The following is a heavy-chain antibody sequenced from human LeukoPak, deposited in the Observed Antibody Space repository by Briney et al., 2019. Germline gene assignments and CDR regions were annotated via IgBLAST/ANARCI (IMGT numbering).Heavy chain of an antibody. Sequence: GGSLRLSCAASGFTFSSYGMHWVRQAPGKGLEWVAVISYDGSNKYYADSVKGRFTISRDNSKNTLYLQMNSLRAEDTAVYYCARQGIHLWFDFWGQGTLVTVSS. V-gene: IGHV3-30*03. CDR1: GFTFSSYG. CDR3: ARQGIHLWFDF. D-gene: IGHD5-18*01. CDR2: ISYDGSNK. J-gene: IGHJ4*02.